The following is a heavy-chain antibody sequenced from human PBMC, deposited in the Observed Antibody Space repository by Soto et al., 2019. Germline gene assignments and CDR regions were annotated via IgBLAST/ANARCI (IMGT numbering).Heavy chain of an antibody. J-gene: IGHJ4*02. CDR3: ARGAGQLVLGYFDY. CDR1: GGTFNSYA. V-gene: IGHV1-69*13. CDR2: IIPIFGTA. Sequence: ASVKVSCKASGGTFNSYAISWVRQAPGQGLEWMGGIIPIFGTANYAQKFQGRVTITADESTSTAYMELSSLRSEDTAVYYCARGAGQLVLGYFDYWGQGTLVTVSS. D-gene: IGHD6-6*01.